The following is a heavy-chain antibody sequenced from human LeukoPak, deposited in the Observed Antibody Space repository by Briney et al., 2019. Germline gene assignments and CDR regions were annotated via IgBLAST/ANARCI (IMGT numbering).Heavy chain of an antibody. CDR2: ISSSSSYI. CDR3: AKDPGGYYDSSGYYYTLGWFDP. V-gene: IGHV3-21*04. Sequence: GGSLRLSCAASGFTFSSYSMNWVRQAPGKGLEWVSSISSSSSYIYYADSVKGRFTISRDNSKNTLYLQMNSLRAEDTAVYYCAKDPGGYYDSSGYYYTLGWFDPWGQGTLVTVSS. CDR1: GFTFSSYS. J-gene: IGHJ5*02. D-gene: IGHD3-22*01.